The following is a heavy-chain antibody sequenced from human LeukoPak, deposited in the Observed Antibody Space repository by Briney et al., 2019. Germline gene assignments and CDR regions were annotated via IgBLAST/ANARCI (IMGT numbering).Heavy chain of an antibody. CDR3: ARGHRGPKSKPYYYYMDV. V-gene: IGHV1-18*01. Sequence: ASVKVSCKASGYTFTSYGISWVRQAPGQGLEWMGWISAYNGNTNYAQKLQGRVTMTTDTSTSTAYMELRSLRSDDTAVYYCARGHRGPKSKPYYYYMDVWGKGTTVTVSS. J-gene: IGHJ6*03. CDR1: GYTFTSYG. D-gene: IGHD3-10*01. CDR2: ISAYNGNT.